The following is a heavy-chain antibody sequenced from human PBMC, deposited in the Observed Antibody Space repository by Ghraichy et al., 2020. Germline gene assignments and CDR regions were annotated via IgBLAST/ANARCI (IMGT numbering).Heavy chain of an antibody. D-gene: IGHD2-21*01. V-gene: IGHV1-18*01. CDR2: ISAYNGNT. CDR3: ARDCGGDCYLFAVDY. J-gene: IGHJ4*02. CDR1: GYTFTSYG. Sequence: ASVKVSCKASGYTFTSYGISWVRQAPGQGLEWMGWISAYNGNTNYAQKLQGRVTMTTDTSTSTAYMELRSLRSDDTAVYYCARDCGGDCYLFAVDYWGQGTLVTVSS.